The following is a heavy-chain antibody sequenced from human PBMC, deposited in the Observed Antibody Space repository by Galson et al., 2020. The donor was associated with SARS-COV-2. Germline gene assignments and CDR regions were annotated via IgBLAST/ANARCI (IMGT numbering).Heavy chain of an antibody. J-gene: IGHJ2*01. CDR3: ARARSYYDFWTETGYFDL. CDR2: INPNSGGT. CDR1: GYTFPGYY. Sequence: ASVKVSCKASGYTFPGYYMHWVRQAPGQALEWMGWINPNSGGTNYAQKFQGRVTMTRDTSISTAYMELSRLRSDDTAVYYCARARSYYDFWTETGYFDLWGRGTLVTVSS. V-gene: IGHV1-2*02. D-gene: IGHD3-3*01.